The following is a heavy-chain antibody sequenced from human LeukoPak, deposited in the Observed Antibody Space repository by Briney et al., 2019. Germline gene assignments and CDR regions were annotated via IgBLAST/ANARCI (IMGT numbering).Heavy chain of an antibody. Sequence: PSETLSLTCAVYGGSFGGYYWSWIRQPPGKGLEWIGEINHSGSTNYNPSLKSRVTISVDTSKNQFSLKLSSVTAADTAVYYCAREGYSYGPLDYWGQGTLVTVSS. D-gene: IGHD5-18*01. V-gene: IGHV4-34*01. J-gene: IGHJ4*02. CDR3: AREGYSYGPLDY. CDR2: INHSGST. CDR1: GGSFGGYY.